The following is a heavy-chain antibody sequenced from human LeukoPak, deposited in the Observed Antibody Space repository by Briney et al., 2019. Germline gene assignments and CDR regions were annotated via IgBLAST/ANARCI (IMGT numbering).Heavy chain of an antibody. V-gene: IGHV3-21*01. J-gene: IGHJ4*02. CDR3: ARDIGSGSYQFDY. D-gene: IGHD3-10*01. Sequence: TGGSLRLSCAASGFTFSSYSMNWVRQAPGKGREWVSSISSSSSYIYYADSVKGRFTISRDNAKNSLYLQMNSLRAEDTAVYYCARDIGSGSYQFDYWGQGTLVTVSS. CDR2: ISSSSSYI. CDR1: GFTFSSYS.